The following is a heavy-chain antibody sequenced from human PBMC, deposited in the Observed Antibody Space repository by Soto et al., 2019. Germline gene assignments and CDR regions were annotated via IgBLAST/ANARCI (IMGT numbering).Heavy chain of an antibody. D-gene: IGHD6-13*01. V-gene: IGHV1-2*04. CDR3: AREAGGALHIAAAGKFDY. CDR2: INPNSGGT. CDR1: GYTFTGYY. J-gene: IGHJ4*02. Sequence: ASVKVSCKASGYTFTGYYMHWVRQAPGQGLEWMGWINPNSGGTNYAQKFQGWVTMTRDTSISTAYMELSRLRSDDTAVYYCAREAGGALHIAAAGKFDYWGQGTLVTVSS.